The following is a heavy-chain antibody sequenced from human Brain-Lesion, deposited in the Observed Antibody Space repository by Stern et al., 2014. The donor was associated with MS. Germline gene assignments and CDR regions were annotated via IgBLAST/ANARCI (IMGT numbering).Heavy chain of an antibody. CDR3: ATLSPGAGGNYYRHFDY. Sequence: QVQLVQSGAEVKKPGASVKVSCKVSGYTLTELSMHWVRQAPRKGLEWMGGFDPEDGETIYAQKFQGRVTMTEDTSTDTASMELSSLRSEDTAVYYCATLSPGAGGNYYRHFDYWGQGTLVTVSS. CDR1: GYTLTELS. J-gene: IGHJ4*02. V-gene: IGHV1-24*01. CDR2: FDPEDGET. D-gene: IGHD1-26*01.